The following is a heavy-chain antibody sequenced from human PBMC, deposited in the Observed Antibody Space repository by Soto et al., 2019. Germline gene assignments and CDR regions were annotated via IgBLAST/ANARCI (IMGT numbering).Heavy chain of an antibody. CDR1: GFTFSDYY. CDR3: ARDRGSPFRMITFEPYDY. CDR2: ISSSGSTI. Sequence: PGGSLRLSCAASGFTFSDYYMSWIRQAPGKGLEWVSYISSSGSTIYYADSVKGRFTISRDNAKNSLYLQMNSLRAEDTAVYYCARDRGSPFRMITFEPYDYWGQGTLVTVSS. V-gene: IGHV3-11*01. D-gene: IGHD3-16*01. J-gene: IGHJ4*02.